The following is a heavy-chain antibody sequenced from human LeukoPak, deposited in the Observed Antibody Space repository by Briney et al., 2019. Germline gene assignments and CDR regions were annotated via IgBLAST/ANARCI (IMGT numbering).Heavy chain of an antibody. V-gene: IGHV1-46*01. CDR2: INLSGGST. J-gene: IGHJ4*02. CDR3: ARALGDYFDY. CDR1: GYTFTSYH. Sequence: VASVKVSCKASGYTFTSYHMHWVRQAPGQGLEWMGKINLSGGSTTYAQKFQGRVTITADESTSTAYMELSSLRSEDTAVYYCARALGDYFDYWGQGTLVTVSS.